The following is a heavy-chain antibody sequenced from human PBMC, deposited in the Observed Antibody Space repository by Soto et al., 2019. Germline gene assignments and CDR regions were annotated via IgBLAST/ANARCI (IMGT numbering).Heavy chain of an antibody. CDR1: GFTFSSYW. V-gene: IGHV3-7*01. Sequence: GGSLRLSCAASGFTFSSYWMTWVRQARGKGLEWVANIKEGGNEKYYVDSVKGRFTISRDHPKNSLYLQMTSLRADDTAVYYCARGLDYGASFDYWGQGTLVTVSS. J-gene: IGHJ4*02. CDR3: ARGLDYGASFDY. CDR2: IKEGGNEK. D-gene: IGHD4-17*01.